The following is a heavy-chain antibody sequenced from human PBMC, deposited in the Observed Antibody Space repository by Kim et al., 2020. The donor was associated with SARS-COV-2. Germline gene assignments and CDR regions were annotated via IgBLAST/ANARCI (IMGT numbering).Heavy chain of an antibody. CDR3: ARDHPPELGYYYYFYMDV. CDR1: GFTFSSYS. D-gene: IGHD1-7*01. CDR2: ISSSSSYI. V-gene: IGHV3-21*01. Sequence: GGSLRLSCAASGFTFSSYSMNWVRQAPGKGLEWVSSISSSSSYIYYADSVKGRFTISRDNAKNSLYLQMNSLRAEDTAVYYCARDHPPELGYYYYFYMDVWGKGTTVTVSS. J-gene: IGHJ6*03.